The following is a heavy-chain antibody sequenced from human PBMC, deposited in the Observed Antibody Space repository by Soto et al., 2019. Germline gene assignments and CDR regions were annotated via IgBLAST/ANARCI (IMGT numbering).Heavy chain of an antibody. Sequence: GGSLRLSCAASGFTFSSFAMSWVRQAPGKGLDWVSAISGSGGSTYSADSVKGRFTISRDNSKNTLYLRMNRPRVEDTAVYYCMRPAPRGRHYFYFGMDVWGQGTTVTVSS. V-gene: IGHV3-23*01. J-gene: IGHJ6*02. CDR1: GFTFSSFA. CDR3: MRPAPRGRHYFYFGMDV. CDR2: ISGSGGST. D-gene: IGHD3-10*01.